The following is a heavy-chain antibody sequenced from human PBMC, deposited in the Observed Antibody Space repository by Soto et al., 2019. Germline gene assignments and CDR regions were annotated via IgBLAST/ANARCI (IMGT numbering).Heavy chain of an antibody. Sequence: ASVKVSCKASGYTFTGYYMHWVRQAPGQGREWMGWINPNTGGTNYAQKFEGRVTMTRDTSISTAHRELSRLRSDDTAVYYCARESSRNPGDYWGQGPLVTVSS. CDR1: GYTFTGYY. J-gene: IGHJ4*02. CDR2: INPNTGGT. CDR3: ARESSRNPGDY. D-gene: IGHD1-1*01. V-gene: IGHV1-2*02.